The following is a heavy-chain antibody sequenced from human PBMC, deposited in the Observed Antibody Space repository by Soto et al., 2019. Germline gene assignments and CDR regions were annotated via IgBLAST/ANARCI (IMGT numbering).Heavy chain of an antibody. CDR3: AREAGYSSGWKGTYYYGMDV. D-gene: IGHD6-19*01. CDR2: TYYRSKWYN. V-gene: IGHV6-1*01. J-gene: IGHJ6*02. CDR1: GDSVSSNSAA. Sequence: SQTLSLTCAISGDSVSSNSAAWNWIRQSPSRGLEWLGRTYYRSKWYNDYAVSVKSRITINPDTSKNQFSLQLNSVTPEDTAVYYCAREAGYSSGWKGTYYYGMDVWGQGTTVTVSS.